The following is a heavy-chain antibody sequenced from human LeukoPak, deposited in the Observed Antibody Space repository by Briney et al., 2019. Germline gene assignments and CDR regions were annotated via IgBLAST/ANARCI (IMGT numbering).Heavy chain of an antibody. D-gene: IGHD6-13*01. CDR1: GFTFSSYA. CDR2: ISGSGGST. V-gene: IGHV3-23*01. J-gene: IGHJ4*02. Sequence: GGSLRLSCAASGFTFSSYAMSWVRQAPGKGLEWVSAISGSGGSTYYADSVKGRFTISRDNSKNTLYLQMNSLRAEDTAVYCCAKDSSSWYYFDYWGQGTLVTVSS. CDR3: AKDSSSWYYFDY.